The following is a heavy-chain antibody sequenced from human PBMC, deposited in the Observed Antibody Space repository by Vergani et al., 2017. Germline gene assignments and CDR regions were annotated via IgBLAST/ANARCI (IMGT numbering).Heavy chain of an antibody. CDR3: ATSYYYDSSGYSIDY. J-gene: IGHJ4*02. V-gene: IGHV5-51*01. CDR1: GYSFTSYW. Sequence: EVQLVQSGAEVNKPGESLKISCKGSGYSFTSYWIGWVRQMPGKGLEWMGIIYPGDSDTRYRPSFQGQVTISADKSISTAYLQWSSLKASDTAMYYCATSYYYDSSGYSIDYWGQGTLVTVSS. D-gene: IGHD3-22*01. CDR2: IYPGDSDT.